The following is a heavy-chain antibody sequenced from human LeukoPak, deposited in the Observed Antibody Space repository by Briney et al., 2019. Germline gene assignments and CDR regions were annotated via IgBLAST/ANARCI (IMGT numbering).Heavy chain of an antibody. Sequence: AGGSLRLSCAASGFTVSSNYMSWVRQAPGKGLEWVSVIYSGGSTYYADSVKGRFTISRDNSKNTLYLQMNSLRAEDTAVYYCARYYYYYFDYWGQGTLVTVSS. V-gene: IGHV3-66*01. CDR2: IYSGGST. D-gene: IGHD3-10*01. CDR1: GFTVSSNY. J-gene: IGHJ4*02. CDR3: ARYYYYYFDY.